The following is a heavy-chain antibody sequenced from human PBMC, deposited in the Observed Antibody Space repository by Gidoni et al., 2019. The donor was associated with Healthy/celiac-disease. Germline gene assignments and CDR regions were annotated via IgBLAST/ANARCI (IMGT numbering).Heavy chain of an antibody. CDR3: ARDMSQGSGWSGAFDY. CDR2: IYSGGSK. V-gene: IGHV3-53*01. CDR1: GFTVRSNY. J-gene: IGHJ4*02. D-gene: IGHD6-19*01. Sequence: EVQLVESGGGLIQPGGSLSLSCAASGFTVRSNYMSWVRQAPGKGLEWVSVIYSGGSKYYADSVKGRFTISRDNSKNTLYLQMNSLRAEDTAVYYCARDMSQGSGWSGAFDYWGQGTLVTVSS.